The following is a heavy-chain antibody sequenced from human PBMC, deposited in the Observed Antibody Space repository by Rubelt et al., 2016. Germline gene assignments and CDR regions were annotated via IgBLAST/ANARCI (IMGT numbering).Heavy chain of an antibody. V-gene: IGHV3-53*03. J-gene: IGHJ4*02. CDR3: AAHASKYYFEY. D-gene: IGHD2-2*01. Sequence: DSVKGRFTISRDNSKNTLSLQMNSMRAEDTAVYYCAAHASKYYFEYWGQGTLVTVSS.